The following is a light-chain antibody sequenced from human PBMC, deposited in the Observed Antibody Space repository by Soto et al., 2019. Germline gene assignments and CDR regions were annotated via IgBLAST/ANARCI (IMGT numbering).Light chain of an antibody. Sequence: DIQMTQSPSTLSASVGDRVSITCRASQSISRQLAWNQQKPGKAPNLLIYQAPNLETGVPSSFTGSGSETTFTLTNIGLEPDDLATYNYLRYLSSWTFGQGTKVEVK. CDR3: LRYLSSWT. CDR2: QAP. V-gene: IGKV1-5*03. J-gene: IGKJ1*01. CDR1: QSISRQ.